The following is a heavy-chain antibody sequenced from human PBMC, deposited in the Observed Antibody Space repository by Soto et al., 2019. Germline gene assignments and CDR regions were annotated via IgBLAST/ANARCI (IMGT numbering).Heavy chain of an antibody. V-gene: IGHV1-69*02. Sequence: QVQLVQSGAEVKKPGSSVKVSCKASGGTFRSYTISWVRQAPGQVREWMGMIIPILGIANYAQKFQGRVTMTADKSTSTPYMELSSLRSEDTAMYYCARSGNRGHSGYEFHGMDVWGQGTTVTVSS. J-gene: IGHJ6*02. D-gene: IGHD5-12*01. CDR3: ARSGNRGHSGYEFHGMDV. CDR1: GGTFRSYT. CDR2: IIPILGIA.